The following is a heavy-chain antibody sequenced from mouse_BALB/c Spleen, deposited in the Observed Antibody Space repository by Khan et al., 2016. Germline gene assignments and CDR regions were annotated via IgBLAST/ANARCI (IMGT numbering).Heavy chain of an antibody. CDR2: IYPGDGDT. J-gene: IGHJ3*01. CDR1: FSSFISYW. D-gene: IGHD2-2*01. V-gene: IGHV1-80*01. Sequence: QVQLQQSGAELVRPGPSFPLSFPSSFSSFISYWMNWVKQRPGQGLEWIGQIYPGDGDTNYNGKFKGKATLNADKSSSTAYMQLSSLTSEDSAVYFCAREGYGYDTFAYWGQGTLVTVSA. CDR3: AREGYGYDTFAY.